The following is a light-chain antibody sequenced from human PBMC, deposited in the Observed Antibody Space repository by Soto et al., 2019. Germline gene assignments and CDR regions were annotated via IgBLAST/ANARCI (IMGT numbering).Light chain of an antibody. CDR1: IDDVTAYYR. Sequence: QSALTQPPSVSGSPGQSVTISCYGTIDDVTAYYRVSWYQQAPGTAPKLMIYDVSNRPSGVPDRFSGSRSGNTASLTISGLQAEDEGDYYCSVYTRTSTYVFGTGTKVTAL. J-gene: IGLJ1*01. CDR3: SVYTRTSTYV. V-gene: IGLV2-18*01. CDR2: DVS.